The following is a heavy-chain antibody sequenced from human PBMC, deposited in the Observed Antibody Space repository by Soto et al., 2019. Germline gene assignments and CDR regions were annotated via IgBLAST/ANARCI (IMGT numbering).Heavy chain of an antibody. CDR1: GGSISSSSYY. J-gene: IGHJ6*02. D-gene: IGHD5-12*01. CDR3: ASGYSGYDFYYYYYGMDV. Sequence: PSETLSLTCTVSGGSISSSSYYWGWIRQPPGKGLEWIGSIYYSGSTYYNPSLKSRVTISVDTSKNQFSLKLSSVTAADTAVYYCASGYSGYDFYYYYYGMDVWGQGTTVT. CDR2: IYYSGST. V-gene: IGHV4-39*01.